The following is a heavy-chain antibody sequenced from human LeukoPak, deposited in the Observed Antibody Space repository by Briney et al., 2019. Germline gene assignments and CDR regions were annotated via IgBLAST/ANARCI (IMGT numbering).Heavy chain of an antibody. CDR1: GFTFLTYW. Sequence: PGGSLRLSCPASGFTFLTYWMSWVRQAPGKGLEWVANIKQDGSEKFYVDSVRGRFTISRDNAKNTLYLQMNSLRAEDTAVYYCASVRYGGLSYYYGMDVWGQGTTVTVSS. D-gene: IGHD4-23*01. CDR2: IKQDGSEK. CDR3: ASVRYGGLSYYYGMDV. V-gene: IGHV3-7*01. J-gene: IGHJ6*02.